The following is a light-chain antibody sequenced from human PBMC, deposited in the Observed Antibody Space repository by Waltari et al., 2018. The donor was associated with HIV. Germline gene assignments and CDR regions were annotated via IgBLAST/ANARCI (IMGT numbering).Light chain of an antibody. CDR1: QSVSSN. Sequence: EIVMTQSPATLSVSPGERATLSCRASQSVSSNLAWYQQKPGQAPRLLIYGASIRATGIPARFSGSGSGTEFTLTISILQSEDFAVYYCQQYNNWPPWTCGQGTKVEIK. CDR2: GAS. V-gene: IGKV3D-15*03. J-gene: IGKJ1*01. CDR3: QQYNNWPPWT.